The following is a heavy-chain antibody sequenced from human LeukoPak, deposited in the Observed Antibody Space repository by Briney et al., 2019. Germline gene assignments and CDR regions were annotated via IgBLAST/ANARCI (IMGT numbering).Heavy chain of an antibody. CDR2: IYSGGST. V-gene: IGHV3-53*01. CDR1: GFTVSSNY. J-gene: IGHJ4*02. D-gene: IGHD1-14*01. Sequence: GGSLRLSCAASGFTVSSNYMSWVRQAPGKGLEWVSVIYSGGSTYYADSVKGRFTISRDNSKNTLYLQMNNVRVEDTAVYFCARYHTALNYWGQGTLVTASS. CDR3: ARYHTALNY.